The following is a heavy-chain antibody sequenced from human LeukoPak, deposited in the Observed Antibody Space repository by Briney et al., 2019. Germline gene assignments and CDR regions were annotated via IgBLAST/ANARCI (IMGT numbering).Heavy chain of an antibody. J-gene: IGHJ4*02. CDR3: ARHISSGWYRGTFDY. CDR1: GGSFSGYY. D-gene: IGHD6-19*01. CDR2: INHSGST. V-gene: IGHV4-34*01. Sequence: SETLSLTCAVYGGSFSGYYWSWIRQPPGKGLEWIGEINHSGSTNYNPSLKSRVTISVDTSKNQFSLKLSSVTAADTAVYYCARHISSGWYRGTFDYWGQGTLVTVSS.